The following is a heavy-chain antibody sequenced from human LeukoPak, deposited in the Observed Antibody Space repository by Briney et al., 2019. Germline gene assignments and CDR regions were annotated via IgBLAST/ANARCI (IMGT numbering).Heavy chain of an antibody. J-gene: IGHJ5*02. CDR2: IIPIFGTA. V-gene: IGHV1-69*05. CDR1: GGTFSSYA. D-gene: IGHD6-6*01. Sequence: SVKVSCKASGGTFSSYAISWVRQAPGQGLEWMGGIIPIFGTANYAQKFQGRVTITTDESTSTGYMELSSLRSEDTAVYYCARGYSSSSMDWFDPWGQGTLVTVSS. CDR3: ARGYSSSSMDWFDP.